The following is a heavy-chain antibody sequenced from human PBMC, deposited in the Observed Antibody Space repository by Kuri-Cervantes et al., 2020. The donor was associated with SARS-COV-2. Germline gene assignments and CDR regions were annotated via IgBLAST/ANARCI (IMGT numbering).Heavy chain of an antibody. J-gene: IGHJ5*02. Sequence: GESLKISCAASGFTFSDYYMSWIRQAPGKGLEWVSHISSSSSYTNYADSVKGRFTISRDNAENSLYLQMNSLRAEDTAVYYCARGQGSGWYLGLSANWFDPWGQGTLVTVSS. D-gene: IGHD6-19*01. CDR2: ISSSSSYT. V-gene: IGHV3-11*06. CDR1: GFTFSDYY. CDR3: ARGQGSGWYLGLSANWFDP.